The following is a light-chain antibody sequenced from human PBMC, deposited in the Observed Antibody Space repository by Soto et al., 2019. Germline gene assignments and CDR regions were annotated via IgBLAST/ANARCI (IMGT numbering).Light chain of an antibody. CDR3: SSHTSSNTRV. V-gene: IGLV2-14*01. Sequence: QSVLTQPASVSGSPGQSITISCTGTSSDVGGYNYVSWYQQHPGKAPKLMIYEVSNRPSGVSYRFSGSKSGNTASLTISGLQAEDEADYYCSSHTSSNTRVFGTGTKLTVL. CDR1: SSDVGGYNY. J-gene: IGLJ1*01. CDR2: EVS.